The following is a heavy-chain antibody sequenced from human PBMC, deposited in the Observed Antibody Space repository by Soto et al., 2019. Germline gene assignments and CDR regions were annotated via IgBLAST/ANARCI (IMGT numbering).Heavy chain of an antibody. J-gene: IGHJ5*02. CDR3: ARTLFGWGIWLDP. CDR1: GGSISSYY. D-gene: IGHD3-10*02. CDR2: IYYSGST. Sequence: SETLSLTCTVSGGSISSYYWSWIRQPPGKGLGWIGYIYYSGSTNYNPSLKSRVTISVDTSKNQFSLKLSSVTAADTAVYYCARTLFGWGIWLDPWGQGTLVTVSS. V-gene: IGHV4-59*01.